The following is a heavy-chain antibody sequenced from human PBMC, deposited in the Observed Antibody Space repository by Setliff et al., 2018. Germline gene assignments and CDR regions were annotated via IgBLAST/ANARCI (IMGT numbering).Heavy chain of an antibody. D-gene: IGHD2-2*01. CDR2: INTDDGTT. Sequence: GGSLRLSCVASGFTFSGNYMHWVRQAPGKGLVWVSRINTDDGTTNYADSVQGRFTISRDNAKNSLYLQMDSLRAEDTAVYYCARSETCHSTHCSPYDYWGQGTPVTVSS. CDR3: ARSETCHSTHCSPYDY. CDR1: GFTFSGNY. V-gene: IGHV3-74*01. J-gene: IGHJ4*02.